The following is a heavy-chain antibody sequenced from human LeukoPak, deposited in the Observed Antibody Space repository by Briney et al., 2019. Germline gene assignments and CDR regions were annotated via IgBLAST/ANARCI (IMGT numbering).Heavy chain of an antibody. D-gene: IGHD6-19*01. V-gene: IGHV1-2*02. J-gene: IGHJ4*02. CDR1: GYTFTGYY. CDR2: INPNSGGT. CDR3: ARSGYSSGWSREHKFYFDY. Sequence: GASVKVSCKASGYTFTGYYMHWVRQAPGQGLEWMGWINPNSGGTNYAQKFQGRVTMTRDTSISTAYMELSRLRSDDTAVYYCARSGYSSGWSREHKFYFDYWGQGTLVTVSS.